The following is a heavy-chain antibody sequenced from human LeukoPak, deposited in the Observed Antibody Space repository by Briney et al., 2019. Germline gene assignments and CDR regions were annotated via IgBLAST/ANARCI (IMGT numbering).Heavy chain of an antibody. CDR1: GGSISSYY. CDR2: IYYSGST. CDR3: ARVRGPGTFDY. Sequence: SGTLSLTCTVSGGSISSYYWSWIRQPPGKGLEWIGYIYYSGSTNYNPSLKSRVTISVDTSKNQFSLKLSSVTAADTAVYYCARVRGPGTFDYWGQGTLVTVSS. D-gene: IGHD1-1*01. V-gene: IGHV4-59*01. J-gene: IGHJ4*02.